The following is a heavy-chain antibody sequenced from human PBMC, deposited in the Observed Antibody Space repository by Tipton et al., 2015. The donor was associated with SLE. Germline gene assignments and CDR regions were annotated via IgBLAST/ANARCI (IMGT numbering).Heavy chain of an antibody. D-gene: IGHD6-19*01. CDR3: ARRSPVAGRDWYFDL. J-gene: IGHJ2*01. CDR1: GGSISSGSYY. V-gene: IGHV4-39*01. Sequence: TLSLTCTVSGGSISSGSYYWSWIRQPAGKGLEWIGSIYYSGSTYYNPSLKSRVTISVDTSKNQFSLKLSSVTAADTAGYYCARRSPVAGRDWYFDLWGRGTLITVSS. CDR2: IYYSGST.